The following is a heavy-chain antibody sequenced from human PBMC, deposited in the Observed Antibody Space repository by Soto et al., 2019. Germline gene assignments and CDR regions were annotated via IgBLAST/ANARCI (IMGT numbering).Heavy chain of an antibody. CDR2: IKQDGSDT. CDR3: ARQTRAPES. D-gene: IGHD3-10*01. J-gene: IGHJ5*02. Sequence: EVQLVESGGGLVQPGGSLRLSCAASGFTFSSYWMTWLRQAPGKGLECVANIKQDGSDTYYVDSVKGRFTISRDNAKNSLYLQMNSLRAEDTAIYYCARQTRAPESWGQGTLVTVSS. V-gene: IGHV3-7*03. CDR1: GFTFSSYW.